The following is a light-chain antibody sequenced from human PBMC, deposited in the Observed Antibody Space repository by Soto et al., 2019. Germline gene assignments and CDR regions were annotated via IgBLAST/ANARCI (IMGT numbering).Light chain of an antibody. CDR3: QQYEDLPRT. CDR1: QTISTW. Sequence: DIQVTQSPPTLSASVGDRVTITCRASQTISTWMAWYQQKPGKAPKLLVYDASTLQSGVASRFSGSGSGTDFSFTITSLQPDDIATYYCQQYEDLPRTLGQGTRLQIK. J-gene: IGKJ5*01. CDR2: DAS. V-gene: IGKV1-5*01.